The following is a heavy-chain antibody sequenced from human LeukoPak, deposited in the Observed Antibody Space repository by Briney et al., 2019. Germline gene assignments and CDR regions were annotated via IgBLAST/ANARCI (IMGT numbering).Heavy chain of an antibody. V-gene: IGHV1-46*03. CDR3: AIRSSGGSCWFDP. D-gene: IGHD2-15*01. J-gene: IGHJ5*02. CDR1: GYTFTSYY. CDR2: INPSGGST. Sequence: ASVKVSFKASGYTFTSYYMHWVRQAPGQGLEWMGIINPSGGSTSYAQKFQGRVTMTRDMSTSTVYMELSSLRSEDTAVYYSAIRSSGGSCWFDPWGQGTLVTVSS.